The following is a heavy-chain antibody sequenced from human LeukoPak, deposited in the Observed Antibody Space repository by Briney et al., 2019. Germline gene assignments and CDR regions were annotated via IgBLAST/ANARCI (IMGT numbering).Heavy chain of an antibody. CDR3: AKGVVVAPDVTPSDY. CDR1: GFTFSSYA. Sequence: PGGSLRLSCAASGFTFSSYAMSWVRQAPGKGLEWVSAISGSGGSTYYADSVKGRFTISRDNSKNTLYLQMNSLRAEDTAVYYCAKGVVVAPDVTPSDYWGQGTLVTVSS. V-gene: IGHV3-23*01. J-gene: IGHJ4*02. D-gene: IGHD2-2*01. CDR2: ISGSGGST.